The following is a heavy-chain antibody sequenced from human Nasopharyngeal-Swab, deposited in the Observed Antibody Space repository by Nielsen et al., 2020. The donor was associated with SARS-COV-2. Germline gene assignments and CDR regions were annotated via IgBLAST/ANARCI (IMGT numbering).Heavy chain of an antibody. J-gene: IGHJ4*02. V-gene: IGHV3-7*01. CDR3: VRLSIAAAGVDF. CDR1: GFTLGNYW. D-gene: IGHD6-13*01. CDR2: INQDGSEK. Sequence: GESLKISCAASGFTLGNYWMSWVRQAPGKGLEWVANINQDGSEKYYLDSVEGRFTISRDNAKNPLYLQMNSLRAEDTAVFYCVRLSIAAAGVDFWGQGTLVTVSS.